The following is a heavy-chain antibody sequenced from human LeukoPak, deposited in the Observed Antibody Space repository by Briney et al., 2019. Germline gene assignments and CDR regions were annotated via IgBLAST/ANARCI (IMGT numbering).Heavy chain of an antibody. J-gene: IGHJ3*02. CDR1: VFIFSDYI. Sequence: GGPLRLFCAASVFIFSDYIMDGPRHSRGKGREWVGRFRTRINSSTTEYAASAKGRSTISRDDSKHSMYLHMNSLKTEDTAVYHCSRDGGEGGNSAFDIWGQGTMVTVSS. V-gene: IGHV3-72*01. CDR2: FRTRINSSTT. D-gene: IGHD4-23*01. CDR3: SRDGGEGGNSAFDI.